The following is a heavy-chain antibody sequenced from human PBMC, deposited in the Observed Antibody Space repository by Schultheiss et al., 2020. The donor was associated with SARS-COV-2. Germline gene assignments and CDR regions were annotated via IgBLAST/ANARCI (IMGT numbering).Heavy chain of an antibody. CDR2: INHSGST. J-gene: IGHJ6*03. CDR3: ARAQRGDIVVVPAARHYYYYMDV. D-gene: IGHD2-2*01. CDR1: GGSFSGYY. V-gene: IGHV4-34*01. Sequence: GSLRLSCAVYGGSFSGYYWSWIRQPPGKGLEWIGEINHSGSTNYNPSLKSRVTISVDTSKNQFSLKLSSVTAADTAVYYCARAQRGDIVVVPAARHYYYYMDVWGKGTTVTVSS.